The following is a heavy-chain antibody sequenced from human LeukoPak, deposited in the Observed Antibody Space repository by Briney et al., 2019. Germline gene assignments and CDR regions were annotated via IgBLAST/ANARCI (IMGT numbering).Heavy chain of an antibody. D-gene: IGHD6-13*01. V-gene: IGHV3-48*04. CDR1: GFTFSSYS. CDR3: ARDLGRISAAAIPGGS. J-gene: IGHJ5*02. CDR2: ISSSSSTI. Sequence: GESLRLSCAASGFTFSSYSMNWVRQAPGKGLEWVSYISSSSSTIYYADSVKGRFTVSRDNAQNSLYLQMDSLRVEDTAVYYCARDLGRISAAAIPGGSWGQGTLVTVSS.